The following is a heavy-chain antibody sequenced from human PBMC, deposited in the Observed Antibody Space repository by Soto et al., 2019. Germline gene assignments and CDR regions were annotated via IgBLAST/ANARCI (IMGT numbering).Heavy chain of an antibody. Sequence: QVQLVQSGAAVKKPGASVKVSCKASGYTFTSYGFSWVRQAPGQGLEWMGWISAYNGNTNYAQKLQGRVTMTTYTSTSTDYMELRSLRSDDTAVYDWAIYHLNSYYYGMDVWGQGTTVTVSS. CDR3: AIYHLNSYYYGMDV. CDR2: ISAYNGNT. J-gene: IGHJ6*02. CDR1: GYTFTSYG. D-gene: IGHD2-21*01. V-gene: IGHV1-18*01.